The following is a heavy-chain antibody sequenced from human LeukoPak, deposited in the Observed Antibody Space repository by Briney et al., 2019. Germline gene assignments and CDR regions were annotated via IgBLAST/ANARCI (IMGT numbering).Heavy chain of an antibody. CDR2: INPSGGST. V-gene: IGHV1-46*01. J-gene: IGHJ6*03. D-gene: IGHD2-21*01. CDR3: ARGDPPHYYYMDV. CDR1: GYTFTSYY. Sequence: ASVTVSCKASGYTFTSYYMHWVRQPPAQGLEWMGIINPSGGSTSYAQKFQGRVTMTRDMSTSTVYMELSSLRSEDTAVYYCARGDPPHYYYMDVWGKGTTVTVSS.